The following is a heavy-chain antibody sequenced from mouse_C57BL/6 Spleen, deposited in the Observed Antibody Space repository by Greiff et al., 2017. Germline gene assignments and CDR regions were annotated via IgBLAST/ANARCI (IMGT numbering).Heavy chain of an antibody. CDR3: ARDVERGFAY. J-gene: IGHJ3*01. CDR1: GFTFTSYW. V-gene: IGHV1-69*01. Sequence: QVQLQQSGAELVMPGASVKLSCTASGFTFTSYWMHWVKQRPGQGLEWIGEIDPSDSYTNYNHKFQGKSTVTVDKSSSTAYMQLSSLKSEDSAVYYCARDVERGFAYWGQGTLVTVSS. CDR2: IDPSDSYT.